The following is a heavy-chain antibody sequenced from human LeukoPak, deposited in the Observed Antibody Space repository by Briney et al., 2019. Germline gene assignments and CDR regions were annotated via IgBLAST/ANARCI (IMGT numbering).Heavy chain of an antibody. Sequence: SETRSLTCTVSGGSISSGDYYWSWIRQPPGKGLEWIGYIYYSGSTYYNPSLKSRVTISVDTSKNQCPLKLSSVTAADTAVYYCARAATDSSGYYDVRMGHNWFDPWGQGTLVTVSS. V-gene: IGHV4-30-4*01. CDR1: GGSISSGDYY. J-gene: IGHJ5*02. CDR3: ARAATDSSGYYDVRMGHNWFDP. CDR2: IYYSGST. D-gene: IGHD3-22*01.